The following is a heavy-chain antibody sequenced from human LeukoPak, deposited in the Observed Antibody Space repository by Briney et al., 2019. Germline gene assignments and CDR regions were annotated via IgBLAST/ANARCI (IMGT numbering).Heavy chain of an antibody. V-gene: IGHV3-9*01. D-gene: IGHD7-27*01. J-gene: IGHJ2*01. CDR2: ISWNSGSI. CDR3: AKAVTSDWGHPADL. Sequence: GGSLRLSCAASGFTFDDYAMHWVRQAPGKGLEWVSGISWNSGSIGYADSVKGRFTISRDNAKNSLYLQMNSLRAEDTALYYCAKAVTSDWGHPADLWGRGTLVTVSS. CDR1: GFTFDDYA.